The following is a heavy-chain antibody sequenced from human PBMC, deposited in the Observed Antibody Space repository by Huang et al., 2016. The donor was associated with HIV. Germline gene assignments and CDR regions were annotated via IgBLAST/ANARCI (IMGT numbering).Heavy chain of an antibody. CDR1: GFTFSSYW. V-gene: IGHV3-7*01. Sequence: EVQLVESGGGLVQPGGSLRLSCTASGFTFSSYWMSWVRQAPGKGLEWVANIKQDGSEKYYVDSVKGRFSSSRDNAKNSLYLQMNSLRAEDTAVYYCARRLRYYYGSGRTSGYFDYWGQGTLVTVSS. J-gene: IGHJ4*02. D-gene: IGHD3-10*01. CDR2: IKQDGSEK. CDR3: ARRLRYYYGSGRTSGYFDY.